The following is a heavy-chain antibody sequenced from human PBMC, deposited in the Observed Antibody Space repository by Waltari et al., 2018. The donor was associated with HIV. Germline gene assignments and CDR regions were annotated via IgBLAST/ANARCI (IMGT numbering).Heavy chain of an antibody. D-gene: IGHD2-2*01. V-gene: IGHV1-18*01. CDR3: ARMKRYCSSTSCYYYYGMDV. CDR2: ISAYNGNT. CDR1: GYTFTSYG. Sequence: QVQLVQSGAEVKKPGASVKVSCKASGYTFTSYGISWVRQAPGQGLEWMGWISAYNGNTNYAQKLQGRVTMTTDTSTSTAYMELRSLRSDDTAVYYCARMKRYCSSTSCYYYYGMDVWGQGTTVTVSS. J-gene: IGHJ6*02.